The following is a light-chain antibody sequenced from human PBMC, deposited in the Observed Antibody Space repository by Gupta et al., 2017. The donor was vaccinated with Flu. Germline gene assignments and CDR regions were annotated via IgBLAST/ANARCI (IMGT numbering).Light chain of an antibody. Sequence: GEGATPSGRASQRVNGRYLAWYQHRPCQAPRLLIYAASSSAPGIPDRFRGSASGTDCTLTISGRDPEYSEGYYCQFFGGSFTFGYGTKVDIK. CDR2: AAS. V-gene: IGKV3-20*01. CDR1: QRVNGRY. J-gene: IGKJ3*01. CDR3: QFFGGSFT.